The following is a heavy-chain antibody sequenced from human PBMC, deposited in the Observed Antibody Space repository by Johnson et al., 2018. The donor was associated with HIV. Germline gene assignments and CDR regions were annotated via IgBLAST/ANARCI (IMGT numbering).Heavy chain of an antibody. D-gene: IGHD3-10*01. V-gene: IGHV3-13*01. J-gene: IGHJ3*02. CDR1: GFTFSSYD. Sequence: VQLVESGGGLVQPGGSLRLSCAASGFTFSSYDMHWVRQATGKGLEWVSAIGTAGDTYYPGSVKGRFTISRENAKNSLYLQMNSLRAGDTAVYYCARELEGDFAFDISGRGTMVTVSS. CDR3: ARELEGDFAFDI. CDR2: IGTAGDT.